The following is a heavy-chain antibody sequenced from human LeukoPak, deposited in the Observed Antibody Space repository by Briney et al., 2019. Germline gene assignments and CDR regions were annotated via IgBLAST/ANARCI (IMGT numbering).Heavy chain of an antibody. V-gene: IGHV3-23*01. CDR3: ARDSGFLEWSPPPWFDP. D-gene: IGHD3-3*01. CDR1: GFTFSTYA. CDR2: ISGSGSTT. Sequence: PGGSLRLSCAASGFTFSTYAMSWVRQAPGKGLEWVSAISGSGSTTYYTDSVKGRFTISRDNSKNTLYLQMNSLRAEDTAVYYCARDSGFLEWSPPPWFDPWGQGTLVTVSS. J-gene: IGHJ5*02.